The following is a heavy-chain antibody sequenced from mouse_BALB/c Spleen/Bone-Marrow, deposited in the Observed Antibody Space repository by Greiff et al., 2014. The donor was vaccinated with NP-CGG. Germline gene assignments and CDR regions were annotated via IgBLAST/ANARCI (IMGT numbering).Heavy chain of an antibody. J-gene: IGHJ3*01. CDR3: ARHAYYDQTEVSFVY. D-gene: IGHD2-4*01. V-gene: IGHV5-9-2*01. Sequence: EVQLVESGGGLVKSGGSLKLSCAASGFSFNSYGMSWVRQTPEKRQEWVATISGGGSYTFYPDSVKGRFTISRDNAKNNLYLQLSSLRSEDTALYYCARHAYYDQTEVSFVYWGQGTLATVSA. CDR2: ISGGGSYT. CDR1: GFSFNSYG.